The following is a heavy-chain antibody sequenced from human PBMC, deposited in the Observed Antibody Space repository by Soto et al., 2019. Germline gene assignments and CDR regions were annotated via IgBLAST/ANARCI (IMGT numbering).Heavy chain of an antibody. D-gene: IGHD6-19*01. CDR1: GFTFSSYW. V-gene: IGHV3-74*01. CDR2: INSDGSST. CDR3: ARAGSVAGLHY. J-gene: IGHJ4*02. Sequence: EVQLVESGGGLVQPGGSLRVSCAASGFTFSSYWMHWVRQAPGKGLLWVSRINSDGSSTSYADSVKGRFTISRDNAQNTLYLPMNSLRAEDTAIYYCARAGSVAGLHYWGQGTLVTVSS.